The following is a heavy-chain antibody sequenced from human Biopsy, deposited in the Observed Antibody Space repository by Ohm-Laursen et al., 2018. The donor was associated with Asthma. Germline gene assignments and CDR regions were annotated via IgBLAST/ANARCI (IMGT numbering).Heavy chain of an antibody. D-gene: IGHD3-3*02. J-gene: IGHJ1*01. V-gene: IGHV3-7*01. Sequence: SLRLSCSASGFTFSSYAMYWVRQVPGKGLEWVANIKHDGTEKNHVDSLKGRFTISRDNAKNSLYLQMNSLRAEDTAVYYCARTFHFWSPYHAEHYQLWGQGTLVTVSS. CDR3: ARTFHFWSPYHAEHYQL. CDR1: GFTFSSYA. CDR2: IKHDGTEK.